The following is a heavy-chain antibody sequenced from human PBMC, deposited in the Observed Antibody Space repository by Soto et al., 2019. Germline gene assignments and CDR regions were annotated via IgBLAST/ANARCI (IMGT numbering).Heavy chain of an antibody. V-gene: IGHV4-4*07. CDR1: GASISGFY. CDR2: IYATGTT. D-gene: IGHD1-1*01. J-gene: IGHJ5*02. CDR3: VRDGTKTLRDWFDP. Sequence: QVQLQESGPGLVKPSETLSLTCTVSGASISGFYWSWIRKSAGKGLEWIGRIYATGTTDYNPSLKGGVMMSVDTSKKQFSRKLRSVTAADTAVYYCVRDGTKTLRDWFDPWGQGISVTVSS.